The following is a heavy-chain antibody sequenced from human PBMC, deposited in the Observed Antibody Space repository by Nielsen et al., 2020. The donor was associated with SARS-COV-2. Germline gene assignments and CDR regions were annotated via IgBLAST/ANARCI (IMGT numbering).Heavy chain of an antibody. CDR3: ARPVSDYPDWFDP. CDR1: GGSISSSSYY. D-gene: IGHD5-12*01. CDR2: IYYSGST. J-gene: IGHJ5*02. Sequence: SETLSLICTVSGGSISSSSYYWGWIRQPPGKGLEWIGSIYYSGSTYYNPSLKSRVTISVDTSKNQFSLKLSSVTAADTAVYYCARPVSDYPDWFDPWGQGTLVTVSS. V-gene: IGHV4-39*01.